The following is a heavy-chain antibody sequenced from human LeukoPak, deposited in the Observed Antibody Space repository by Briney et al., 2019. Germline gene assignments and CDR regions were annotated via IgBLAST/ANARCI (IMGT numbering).Heavy chain of an antibody. Sequence: GGSLRLSCAASGFTFSSYWMHWVRQAPGKGLVWVSRINSDGSSTSYADSVKGRFTISRDNAKNTLYLQMNSLRAEDTAVYYCARDGASLGGAVANFDYWGQGTLVTVSS. CDR2: INSDGSST. CDR3: ARDGASLGGAVANFDY. CDR1: GFTFSSYW. V-gene: IGHV3-74*01. D-gene: IGHD6-19*01. J-gene: IGHJ4*02.